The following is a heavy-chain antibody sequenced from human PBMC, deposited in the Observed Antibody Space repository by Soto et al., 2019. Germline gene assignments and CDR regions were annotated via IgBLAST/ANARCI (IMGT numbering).Heavy chain of an antibody. J-gene: IGHJ6*02. D-gene: IGHD3-10*01. CDR1: GGTFTNYA. CDR2: IIPFYDKA. V-gene: IGHV1-69*06. CDR3: ARGYRELYYYAMDV. Sequence: QVELVQSVVEVKKPGSSLKVSCKASGGTFTNYAFNWVRQAPGQGLAWMGGIIPFYDKANYAEKFLGRVTITADKSTTTAYMELSSLTSDDTAVYFCARGYRELYYYAMDVWGRGTPVIVSS.